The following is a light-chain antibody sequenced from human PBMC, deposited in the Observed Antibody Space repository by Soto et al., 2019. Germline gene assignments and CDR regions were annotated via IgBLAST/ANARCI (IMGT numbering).Light chain of an antibody. V-gene: IGKV3-11*01. CDR3: QQRSNWPPGRFT. J-gene: IGKJ3*01. Sequence: EIVLTQSPATLSLSPGERATLSCRASQSVSSYLAWYQQKPGQAPRLLIYDASNRATGIPARFSGSGAGTDFTLTISSLEPEYFAVYYCQQRSNWPPGRFTFGPGTKVDIK. CDR2: DAS. CDR1: QSVSSY.